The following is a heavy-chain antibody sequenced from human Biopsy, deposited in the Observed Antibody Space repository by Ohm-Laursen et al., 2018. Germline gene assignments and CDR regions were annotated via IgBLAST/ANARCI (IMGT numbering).Heavy chain of an antibody. CDR1: GGSISRSSYY. D-gene: IGHD3-10*01. V-gene: IGHV4-39*01. Sequence: GTLSLTCTVTGGSISRSSYYWDWIRQPPGKGLEWIGSIYYSGCTYYNPSLKSRFTISADRSKNKFSLKLTSVTAADTAMYYCARQEFATSPLDYWGQGSLVTVSS. CDR2: IYYSGCT. CDR3: ARQEFATSPLDY. J-gene: IGHJ4*02.